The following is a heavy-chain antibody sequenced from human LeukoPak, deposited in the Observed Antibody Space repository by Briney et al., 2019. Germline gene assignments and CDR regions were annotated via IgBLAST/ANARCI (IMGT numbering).Heavy chain of an antibody. Sequence: ASVKVSCKASGYTFTGYYMHWVRQAPGQGLEWMGWINPNSGGTNYAQKFQGRVTMTRDTSISTAYMGLSRLRSDDTAVYYCARDGYYYDSSGLSWFDPWGQGTLVTVSS. CDR1: GYTFTGYY. D-gene: IGHD3-22*01. V-gene: IGHV1-2*02. J-gene: IGHJ5*02. CDR3: ARDGYYYDSSGLSWFDP. CDR2: INPNSGGT.